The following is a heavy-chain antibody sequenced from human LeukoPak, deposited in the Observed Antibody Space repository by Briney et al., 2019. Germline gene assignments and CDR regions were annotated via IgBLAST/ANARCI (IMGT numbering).Heavy chain of an antibody. J-gene: IGHJ4*02. CDR3: ASRKYSNYYFDY. CDR1: GFTFSSYG. V-gene: IGHV3-48*04. Sequence: GGSLRLSCAASGFTFSSYGMNWVRKAPGKGLEWVSYISSTGNTKYYADSVTGRFTISRDNAKNSLYPQMNSLRAEDTAIYYCASRKYSNYYFDYWGQGTLVTVSS. CDR2: ISSTGNTK. D-gene: IGHD4-11*01.